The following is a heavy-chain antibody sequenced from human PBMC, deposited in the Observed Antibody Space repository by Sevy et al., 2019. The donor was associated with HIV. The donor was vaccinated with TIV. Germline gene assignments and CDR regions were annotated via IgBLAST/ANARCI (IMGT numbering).Heavy chain of an antibody. CDR3: AKDQGDYVWGTFRDY. D-gene: IGHD3-16*02. J-gene: IGHJ4*02. CDR1: EFTFSSYA. V-gene: IGHV3-23*01. CDR2: LSGSGGST. Sequence: GGSLRLSCSASEFTFSSYAMSWVRQAPGKGLEWVSGLSGSGGSTYYADSVKGRFTISRDNSKNTLYLQMNSLRAEDTAVYYCAKDQGDYVWGTFRDYWGQGTLVTVSS.